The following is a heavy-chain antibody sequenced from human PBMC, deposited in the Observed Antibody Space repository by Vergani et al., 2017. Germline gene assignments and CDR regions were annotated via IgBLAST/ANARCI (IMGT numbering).Heavy chain of an antibody. CDR2: ITPFNGNT. J-gene: IGHJ6*02. D-gene: IGHD3-3*01. CDR1: GYTFTYRY. V-gene: IGHV1-45*02. Sequence: QMQLVQSGAEVKKTGSSVKVSCKASGYTFTYRYLHWVRQAPGQALEWMGWITPFNGNTNYAQKFQDRVTITRDRSMSTAYMELSSLRSEDTAVYSCATVYDFWSGYPSLDYYYGMDVWGQGTTVTVSS. CDR3: ATVYDFWSGYPSLDYYYGMDV.